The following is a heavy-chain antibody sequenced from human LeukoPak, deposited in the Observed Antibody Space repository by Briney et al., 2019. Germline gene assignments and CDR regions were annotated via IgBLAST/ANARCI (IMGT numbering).Heavy chain of an antibody. V-gene: IGHV4-34*01. J-gene: IGHJ4*02. Sequence: PSETLSLTCAVYGGSFSGYYWSWIRQPSGKGLEWIGEINHSGSTNYHPSLKSRVTISVDTSKNQFSLKLSSVTAADTAVYYCARALRSSGYYCRPWGQGTLVTVSS. CDR3: ARALRSSGYYCRP. D-gene: IGHD3-22*01. CDR2: INHSGST. CDR1: GGSFSGYY.